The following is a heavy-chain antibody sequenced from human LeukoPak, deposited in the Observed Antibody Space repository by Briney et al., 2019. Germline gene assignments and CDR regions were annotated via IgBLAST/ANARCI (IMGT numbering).Heavy chain of an antibody. CDR2: IKRDGSEK. CDR3: AREAY. J-gene: IGHJ4*02. CDR1: GFTFSNYW. Sequence: GGSLRLSCAASGFTFSNYWMSWVRQAPGKGLEWVANIKRDGSEKSYVGSVKGRFTISRDNAKNSLYLQMNSLSAEDTAVYYCAREAYWGQGTLVTVSS. V-gene: IGHV3-7*01.